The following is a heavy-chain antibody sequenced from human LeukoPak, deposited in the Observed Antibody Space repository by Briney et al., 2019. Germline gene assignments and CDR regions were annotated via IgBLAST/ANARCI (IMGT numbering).Heavy chain of an antibody. CDR3: ATKTAPPRRVDSSDI. J-gene: IGHJ3*02. CDR1: GDSISPYY. Sequence: PSETLSLTCRVSGDSISPYYWSWIRQPAGKGLEWIGRIYTSGTTYYNPSLKSRVTFSLDTSKNHFSLKLTSVTAADTAVYYCATKTAPPRRVDSSDIWGQGTMVTVSS. D-gene: IGHD5-18*01. V-gene: IGHV4-4*07. CDR2: IYTSGTT.